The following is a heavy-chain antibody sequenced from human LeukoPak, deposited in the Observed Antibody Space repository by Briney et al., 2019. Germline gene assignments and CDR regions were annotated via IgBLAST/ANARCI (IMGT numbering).Heavy chain of an antibody. V-gene: IGHV4-59*08. J-gene: IGHJ4*02. Sequence: PSETLSLTCSVSGGSTGSDYWSWIRQPPGKGLEWIAYVYYSGVTSYNPSLKSRVAISIDTSKNQFSLNLTSVTAADTTVYYCARLSLHCSGGSCYRGAFDSWGQGTLVTVSS. D-gene: IGHD2-15*01. CDR2: VYYSGVT. CDR1: GGSTGSDY. CDR3: ARLSLHCSGGSCYRGAFDS.